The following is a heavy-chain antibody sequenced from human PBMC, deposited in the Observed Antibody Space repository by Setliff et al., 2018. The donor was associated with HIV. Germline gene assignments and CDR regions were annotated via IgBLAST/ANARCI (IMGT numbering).Heavy chain of an antibody. D-gene: IGHD5-18*01. CDR3: ASLSGYSYGYGGYYFDY. J-gene: IGHJ4*02. Sequence: SETLSLTCTVSGGSISSRSYYWGWIRQPPGKGLEWIGSIYYSGSTYYNPSLKSRVTISVDTSKNQFSLKLSSVTAADTAAYYCASLSGYSYGYGGYYFDYWGQGTLVTVSS. V-gene: IGHV4-39*01. CDR1: GGSISSRSYY. CDR2: IYYSGST.